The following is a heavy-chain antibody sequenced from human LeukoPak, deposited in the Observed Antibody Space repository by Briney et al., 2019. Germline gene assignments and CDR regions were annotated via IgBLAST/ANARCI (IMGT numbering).Heavy chain of an antibody. CDR2: IYTSGST. D-gene: IGHD6-19*01. J-gene: IGHJ4*02. Sequence: SETLSLTCTVSGGSISSYYWSWIRQPPGKGLEWIGYIYTSGSTNYNPSLKSRVTISVDTSKNQFSLKLSSVTATDTAVYYCARQPGSSGWFYYFDYWGQGTLVTVSS. CDR1: GGSISSYY. V-gene: IGHV4-4*09. CDR3: ARQPGSSGWFYYFDY.